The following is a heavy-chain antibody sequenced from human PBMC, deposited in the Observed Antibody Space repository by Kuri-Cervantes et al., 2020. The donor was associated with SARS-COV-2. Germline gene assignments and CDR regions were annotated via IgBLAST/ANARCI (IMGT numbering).Heavy chain of an antibody. CDR2: ISSSSSYI. CDR1: GFTFSSYA. CDR3: AKDSLLEVKFDY. V-gene: IGHV3-21*01. Sequence: GGSLRLSCAASGFTFSSYAMSWVRQAPGKGLEWVSSISSSSSYIYYADSVKGRFTISRDNSKNTLYLQMNSLRAEDTAVYYCAKDSLLEVKFDYWGQGTLVTVSS. J-gene: IGHJ4*02. D-gene: IGHD1-1*01.